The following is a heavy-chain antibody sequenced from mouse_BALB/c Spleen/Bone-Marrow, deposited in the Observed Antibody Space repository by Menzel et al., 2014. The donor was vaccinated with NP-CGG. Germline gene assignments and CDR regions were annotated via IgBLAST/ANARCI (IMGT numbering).Heavy chain of an antibody. J-gene: IGHJ4*01. CDR2: INPSNGGT. Sequence: QVQLKDSGAELVKPGASVKLSCKASGYTFTSYYMYWVKQRPGQGLEWIGEINPSNGGTNFNEKFKSKATLTVDKSSSTAYMQLSSLTSEDSAVYYCTRREYYRYDRAMDYWGQGTSVTVSS. V-gene: IGHV1S81*02. CDR3: TRREYYRYDRAMDY. D-gene: IGHD2-14*01. CDR1: GYTFTSYY.